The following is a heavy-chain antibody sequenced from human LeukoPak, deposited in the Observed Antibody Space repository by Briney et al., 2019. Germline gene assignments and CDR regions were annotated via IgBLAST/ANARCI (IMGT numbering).Heavy chain of an antibody. D-gene: IGHD6-19*01. J-gene: IGHJ4*02. Sequence: GGSLRLSCAASGFTFSSYGMSWVRQAPGKGLEWVSVISGSGGSTYYAASVKGRFTISRDNSKNTLYLQMNSLRAEDTAVYYCAKDQAAVAFDYWGQGTLVTVSS. CDR2: ISGSGGST. CDR1: GFTFSSYG. V-gene: IGHV3-23*01. CDR3: AKDQAAVAFDY.